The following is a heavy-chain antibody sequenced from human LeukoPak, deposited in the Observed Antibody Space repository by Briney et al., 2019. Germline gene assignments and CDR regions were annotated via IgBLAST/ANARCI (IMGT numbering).Heavy chain of an antibody. V-gene: IGHV1-2*02. Sequence: ASVKVSCKASGYTFTGYYMHWVRQAPGQGLEWMGWINPNSGGTNYAQKFQGRVTMIRDTSISTAYMELSRLRSDDTAVYYCALGMDYYDSSGYSIDYWGQGTLVTVSS. CDR2: INPNSGGT. CDR1: GYTFTGYY. CDR3: ALGMDYYDSSGYSIDY. J-gene: IGHJ4*02. D-gene: IGHD3-22*01.